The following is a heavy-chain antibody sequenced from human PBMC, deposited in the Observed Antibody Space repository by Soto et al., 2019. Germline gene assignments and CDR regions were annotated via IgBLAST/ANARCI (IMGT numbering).Heavy chain of an antibody. CDR1: GFTVSSYS. CDR3: ARDSLDAFDI. CDR2: ISSSSSYI. J-gene: IGHJ3*02. V-gene: IGHV3-21*01. Sequence: PGGSLRLACAASGFTVSSYSMNWVRQAPGKGLEWVSSISSSSSYIYYADSVKGRFTISRDNAKNSLYLQMNSLRAEDTAVYYCARDSLDAFDIWGQGTMVTVSS.